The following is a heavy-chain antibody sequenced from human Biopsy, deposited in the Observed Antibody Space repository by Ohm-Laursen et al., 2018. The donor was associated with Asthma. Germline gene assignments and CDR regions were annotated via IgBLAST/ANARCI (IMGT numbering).Heavy chain of an antibody. D-gene: IGHD6-13*01. CDR1: GYPLIGYH. Sequence: VASVKVSCKASGYPLIGYHIHWMRQAPGQGLEWMGRINPNSGATNYAQKFQGRVTMTRDTSISTAYMEVSRLRSDDTAVYYCARGQKSAGDRWFDPWGQGTLVTVSS. CDR2: INPNSGAT. CDR3: ARGQKSAGDRWFDP. V-gene: IGHV1-2*06. J-gene: IGHJ5*02.